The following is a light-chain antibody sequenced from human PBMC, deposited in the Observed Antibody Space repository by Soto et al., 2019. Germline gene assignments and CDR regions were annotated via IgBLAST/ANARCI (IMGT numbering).Light chain of an antibody. CDR1: QNISTF. J-gene: IGKJ1*01. CDR2: GVS. V-gene: IGKV3-11*01. CDR3: QQRTNSPPWT. Sequence: EIVLTQSPATLSLSPGDAASLSCRASQNISTFLAWYQQRPGQVPRLLIYGVSKRAPAIPVRFSGSGSGTDFTLTVSGLETEDFATYYCQQRTNSPPWTFGQGTRVELK.